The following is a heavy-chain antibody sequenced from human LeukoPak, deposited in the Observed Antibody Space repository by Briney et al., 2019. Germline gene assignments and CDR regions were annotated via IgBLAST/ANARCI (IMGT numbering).Heavy chain of an antibody. J-gene: IGHJ4*02. CDR2: INPNSGGT. D-gene: IGHD6-13*01. V-gene: IGHV1-2*02. CDR3: ARSSSSSWYGSLGY. CDR1: GYTFTGYY. Sequence: ASAKVSCKASGYTFTGYYMHWVRQAPGQGLEWMGWINPNSGGTNYAQKFQGRVTMTRDTSISTAYMELSRLRSDDTAVYYCARSSSSSWYGSLGYWGQGTLVTVSS.